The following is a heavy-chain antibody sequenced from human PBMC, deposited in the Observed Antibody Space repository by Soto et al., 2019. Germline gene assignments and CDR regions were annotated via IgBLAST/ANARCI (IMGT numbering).Heavy chain of an antibody. CDR3: ARGRGYSNYFDY. CDR1: GFTFSSYG. V-gene: IGHV3-33*01. J-gene: IGHJ4*02. Sequence: ESGGGVVQPGRSLRLSCAASGFTFSSYGMHWVRQAPGKGLEWVAVIWYDGSNKYYADSVKGRFTISRDNSKNTLYLQMNSLRAEDTAVYYCARGRGYSNYFDYWGQGTRVTVSS. CDR2: IWYDGSNK. D-gene: IGHD5-18*01.